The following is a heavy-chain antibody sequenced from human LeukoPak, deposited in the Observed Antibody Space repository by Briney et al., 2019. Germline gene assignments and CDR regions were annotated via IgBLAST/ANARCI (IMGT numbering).Heavy chain of an antibody. J-gene: IGHJ6*03. D-gene: IGHD6-13*01. V-gene: IGHV1-18*01. Sequence: ASVKVSCKASGYTFTSYGISWVRQAPGQGLEWMGWISAYNGNTKYAQRLQGRVIMTTDTSTSTGYMELRSLRSDDTAVYYCARQQLSWRGDYYYQYYMDVWGKGTTVTVSS. CDR2: ISAYNGNT. CDR3: ARQQLSWRGDYYYQYYMDV. CDR1: GYTFTSYG.